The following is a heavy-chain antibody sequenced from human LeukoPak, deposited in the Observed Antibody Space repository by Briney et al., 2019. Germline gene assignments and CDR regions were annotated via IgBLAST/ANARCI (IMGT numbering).Heavy chain of an antibody. D-gene: IGHD1-26*01. Sequence: GGSLRLSCAASGFTFSSYAMSWVRQAPGKGLEWVANIKKDGSEQYYVDSVKGRFTISRDNAKNSLYLQMNSLRAEDTAVYYCARDFSAPHRGQGTLVTVSS. J-gene: IGHJ4*02. CDR3: ARDFSAPH. V-gene: IGHV3-7*03. CDR2: IKKDGSEQ. CDR1: GFTFSSYA.